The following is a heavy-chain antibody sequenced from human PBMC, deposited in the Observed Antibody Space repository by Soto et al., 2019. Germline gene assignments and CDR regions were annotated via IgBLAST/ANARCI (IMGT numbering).Heavy chain of an antibody. CDR1: GYTFTRSG. CDR3: ARDQGITTFGVYSMYYYGMDV. CDR2: INPDNGNT. D-gene: IGHD3-3*01. V-gene: IGHV1-18*01. Sequence: QVQLVQSGAEVKKPGASMKVSCKASGYTFTRSGISWVRQAPGQGLEWLGWINPDNGNTNYAQHLQGRVSLTTDTSTSTAYMDLRSLRSDDTAVYYCARDQGITTFGVYSMYYYGMDVWGQGTTVTVSS. J-gene: IGHJ6*02.